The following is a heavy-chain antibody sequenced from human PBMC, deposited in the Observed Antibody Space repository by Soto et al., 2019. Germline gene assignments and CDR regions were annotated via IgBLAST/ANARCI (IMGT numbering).Heavy chain of an antibody. Sequence: SVKVSCKASGGTFSSYAISWVRQAPGQGLEWMGGIIPIFGTANYAQKFQGRVTITADESTSTAYMELSSLRSEDTAVYYCASEHRYRLAAGGGDAFDIWGQGTMVTVSS. CDR3: ASEHRYRLAAGGGDAFDI. CDR1: GGTFSSYA. V-gene: IGHV1-69*13. CDR2: IIPIFGTA. D-gene: IGHD1-26*01. J-gene: IGHJ3*02.